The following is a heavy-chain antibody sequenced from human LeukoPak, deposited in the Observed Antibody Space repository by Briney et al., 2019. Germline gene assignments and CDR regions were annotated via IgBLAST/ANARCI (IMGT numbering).Heavy chain of an antibody. CDR2: MNPNSGNT. CDR1: GYTFTNYD. CDR3: ARDNLQLPFDY. J-gene: IGHJ4*02. V-gene: IGHV1-8*01. Sequence: GASVKVSCKASGYTFTNYDSNWVRQATGQGLEWMGWMNPNSGNTGYAQKFQGRVTMTRNTYISTAYMELSSLRSEDTAVYYCARDNLQLPFDYWGQGTLVTVSS. D-gene: IGHD2-2*01.